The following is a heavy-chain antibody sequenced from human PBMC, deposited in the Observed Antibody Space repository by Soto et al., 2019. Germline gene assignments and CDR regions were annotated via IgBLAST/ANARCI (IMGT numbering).Heavy chain of an antibody. J-gene: IGHJ6*02. CDR2: IIPIFGTA. D-gene: IGHD3-22*01. CDR1: GGTFSSYA. V-gene: IGHV1-69*06. CDR3: ASQGYYYDSSGYYPGYYYYGMDV. Sequence: SVKVSCKASGGTFSSYAISWVRQAPGQGLERMGGIIPIFGTANYAQKFQGRVTITADKSTSTAYMELSSLRSEDTAVYYCASQGYYYDSSGYYPGYYYYGMDVWGQGTTVTVSS.